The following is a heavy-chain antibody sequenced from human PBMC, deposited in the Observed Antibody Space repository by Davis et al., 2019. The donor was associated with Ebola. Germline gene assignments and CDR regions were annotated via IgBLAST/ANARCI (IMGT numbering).Heavy chain of an antibody. CDR2: IYHSGST. CDR1: GGSISSSNW. CDR3: ARARGDGYNEVDY. J-gene: IGHJ4*02. D-gene: IGHD5-24*01. V-gene: IGHV4-4*02. Sequence: MPSETLSLTCAVSGGSISSSNWWSWVRQPPGKGLEWIGEIYHSGSTNYNPSLKSRVTISVDTSKNQFSLKLSSVTAADTAVYYCARARGDGYNEVDYWGQGTLVTVSS.